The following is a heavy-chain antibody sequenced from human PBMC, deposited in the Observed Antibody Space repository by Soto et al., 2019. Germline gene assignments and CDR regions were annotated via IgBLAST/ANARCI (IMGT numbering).Heavy chain of an antibody. CDR2: ILHDGSAE. CDR1: GFTFTSYG. V-gene: IGHV3-30*03. J-gene: IGHJ6*02. D-gene: IGHD4-4*01. Sequence: PGGSLGLSCAASGFTFTSYGMHWVRQAPGKGLEWMALILHDGSAEYYADSVKGRFTISRDNSKNTLYLQMNSLRAEDTAVYYCARSRDGYSFYFYYGMDGWGQGTTVTVSS. CDR3: ARSRDGYSFYFYYGMDG.